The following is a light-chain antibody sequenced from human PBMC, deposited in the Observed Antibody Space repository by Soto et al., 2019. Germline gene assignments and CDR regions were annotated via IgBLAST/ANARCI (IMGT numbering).Light chain of an antibody. V-gene: IGLV2-14*01. CDR2: DVS. CDR3: SSYTSSSLYV. Sequence: QSALTQPASVSGSPGQSITISCTGTSSDVGGSNYVSWYQQLPGKAPKLMIYDVSDRPSGVSDRFSGSKSGNTASLTISGLQAEGEADYYCSSYTSSSLYVFGTGTKVTVL. CDR1: SSDVGGSNY. J-gene: IGLJ1*01.